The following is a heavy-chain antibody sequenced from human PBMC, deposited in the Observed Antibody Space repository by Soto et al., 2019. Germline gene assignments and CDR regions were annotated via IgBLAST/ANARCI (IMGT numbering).Heavy chain of an antibody. CDR1: GTSISSSHW. V-gene: IGHV4-4*02. CDR3: ARNAVVSAALDP. J-gene: IGHJ5*02. CDR2: VYHSGSA. D-gene: IGHD2-2*01. Sequence: SETLSLTCDVSGTSISSSHWWCWLRQPPGKGLEWIGEVYHSGSANYNPSLESRVTMSVDKSKNQFSLRLSSVTAADTALYYCARNAVVSAALDPWGQGTLVTVSS.